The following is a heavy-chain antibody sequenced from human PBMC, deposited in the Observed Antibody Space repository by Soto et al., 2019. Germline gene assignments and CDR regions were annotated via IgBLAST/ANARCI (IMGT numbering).Heavy chain of an antibody. D-gene: IGHD4-4*01. CDR2: ISGSGIDI. CDR3: AREGVTNYPDYYFDL. V-gene: IGHV3-21*01. Sequence: NPGGSLRLSCAASGFAFYYYNMNWGRQAPGRGLEWVSSISGSGIDIHFTDSVKGRFTISRDNAKTSLYLQMDSLRPEDTAIYYCAREGVTNYPDYYFDLWGHGALVTVS. J-gene: IGHJ4*01. CDR1: GFAFYYYN.